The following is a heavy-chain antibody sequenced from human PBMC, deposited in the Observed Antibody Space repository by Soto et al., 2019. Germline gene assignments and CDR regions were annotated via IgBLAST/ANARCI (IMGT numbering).Heavy chain of an antibody. CDR1: GYNFTNYW. V-gene: IGHV5-51*01. D-gene: IGHD3-16*01. Sequence: GESLKISCKGSGYNFTNYWIGWVRQMPGKALEWMGIIYPGDSDTRYSPSFQGQVTISADKSISAAYLQRRSLRASDTAMYYWARKEGDTVLIYNIMSVCGQGSRVRFSS. CDR2: IYPGDSDT. CDR3: ARKEGDTVLIYNIMSV. J-gene: IGHJ4*03.